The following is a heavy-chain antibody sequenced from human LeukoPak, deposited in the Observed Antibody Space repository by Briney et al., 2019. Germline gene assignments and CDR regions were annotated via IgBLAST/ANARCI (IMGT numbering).Heavy chain of an antibody. CDR2: INPSGGST. CDR1: EDTFTSYY. J-gene: IGHJ4*02. V-gene: IGHV1-46*01. CDR3: ARAYSYGRLDY. Sequence: ASVKVSCKAFEDTFTSYYIHWVRQAPGQGLEWIGIINPSGGSTTYAPKFQGRVTITRDTSTSTVYMELTSLRSEDTAVYFCARAYSYGRLDYWGQGTLVTVSS. D-gene: IGHD5-18*01.